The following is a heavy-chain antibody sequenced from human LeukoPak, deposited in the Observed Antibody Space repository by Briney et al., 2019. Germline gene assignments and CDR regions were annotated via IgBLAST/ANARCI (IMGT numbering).Heavy chain of an antibody. CDR1: GFRFSNYW. J-gene: IGHJ4*02. Sequence: GGSLRLSCAVTGFRFSNYWMHWVRQAPGKGLVWVSRINIDGSSTSYADSVKGRLTISRDNAKNTLYLQMNSLRAEDTAVYYCARLEVRGPQAFDYWGQGTLVTVSS. D-gene: IGHD3-10*01. CDR3: ARLEVRGPQAFDY. V-gene: IGHV3-74*01. CDR2: INIDGSST.